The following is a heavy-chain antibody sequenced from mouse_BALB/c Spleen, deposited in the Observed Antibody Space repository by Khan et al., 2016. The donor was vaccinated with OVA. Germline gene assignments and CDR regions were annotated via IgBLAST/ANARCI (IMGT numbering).Heavy chain of an antibody. J-gene: IGHJ2*01. CDR2: INPSTGYT. CDR1: GYTCINYW. CDR3: ARRAIRWDFDY. V-gene: IGHV1-7*01. D-gene: IGHD1-1*01. Sequence: QVQLKQSGAELAKPGASVKMSCKASGYTCINYWILWVKQRPGQGLEWIGYINPSTGYTEYNQNFKDKATLTADKSSSTAYMQLSRLTSEESAVYYFARRAIRWDFDYWGQGTTLTVSS.